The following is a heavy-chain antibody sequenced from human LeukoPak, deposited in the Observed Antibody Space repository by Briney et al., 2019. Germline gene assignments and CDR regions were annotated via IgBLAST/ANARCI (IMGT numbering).Heavy chain of an antibody. CDR2: IYTSGNT. V-gene: IGHV4-61*02. CDR1: GGSISSGSYY. J-gene: IGHJ4*02. CDR3: ARHGGHYDFWSGYLYYFDY. Sequence: SETLSLTCTVSGGSISSGSYYWSWIRQPAGQGLEWIGRIYTSGNTNYNPSLKSRVTISVDTSKNQFSLKLSSVTAADTAVYYCARHGGHYDFWSGYLYYFDYWGQGTLVTVSS. D-gene: IGHD3-3*01.